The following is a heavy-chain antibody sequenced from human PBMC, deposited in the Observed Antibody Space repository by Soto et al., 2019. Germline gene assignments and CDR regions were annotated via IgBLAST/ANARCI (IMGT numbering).Heavy chain of an antibody. Sequence: GGSLRLSCAASGFTFSSYGMHWVRQAPGKGLEWVAVIWYDGSNKYYADSVKGRFTISRDNSKNTLYLQMNSLRAEDTAVYYCARGRVAFSSPQTRTYYFDYWGQGTLVTVSS. CDR1: GFTFSSYG. CDR3: ARGRVAFSSPQTRTYYFDY. V-gene: IGHV3-33*01. J-gene: IGHJ4*02. D-gene: IGHD2-15*01. CDR2: IWYDGSNK.